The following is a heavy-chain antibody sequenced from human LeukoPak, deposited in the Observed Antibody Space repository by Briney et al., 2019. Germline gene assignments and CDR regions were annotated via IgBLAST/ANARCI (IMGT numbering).Heavy chain of an antibody. Sequence: SETLSLTCAVSGYSISSGYYWGWIRQPPGKGLEWIGSIYHSGSTYYNPSLKSRDTISVDTSKNQFSLKLSSVTAADTAVYYCARLSNLFQHWGQGTLVTVSS. CDR1: GYSISSGYY. J-gene: IGHJ1*01. D-gene: IGHD4-11*01. CDR3: ARLSNLFQH. V-gene: IGHV4-38-2*01. CDR2: IYHSGST.